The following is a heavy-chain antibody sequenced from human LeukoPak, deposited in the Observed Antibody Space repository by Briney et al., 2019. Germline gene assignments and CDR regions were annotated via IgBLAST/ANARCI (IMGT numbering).Heavy chain of an antibody. V-gene: IGHV3-49*02. J-gene: IGHJ4*02. CDR3: TSYKQQLGNPIDY. D-gene: IGHD6-13*01. Sequence: SWVRQAPGKGLEWVGFIRSKAYGGTTEYAASVKGRFTISRDDSKSIAYLQMNSLKTEDTAVYYCTSYKQQLGNPIDYWGQGTLVTVSS. CDR2: IRSKAYGGTT.